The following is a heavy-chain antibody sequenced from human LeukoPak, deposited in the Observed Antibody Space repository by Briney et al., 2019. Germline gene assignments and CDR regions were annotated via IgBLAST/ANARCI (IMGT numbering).Heavy chain of an antibody. CDR2: IPATGYTT. D-gene: IGHD3-22*01. CDR3: AKANGYYDY. Sequence: PGGSLRLSCAASGFTFSSYDMSWVRQAPGKGLEWVSSIPATGYTTYYADSVMGRFTVSRDNSENTLYLQMNTLRAEDTAVYYCAKANGYYDYWGQGTLVAVSS. CDR1: GFTFSSYD. V-gene: IGHV3-23*01. J-gene: IGHJ4*02.